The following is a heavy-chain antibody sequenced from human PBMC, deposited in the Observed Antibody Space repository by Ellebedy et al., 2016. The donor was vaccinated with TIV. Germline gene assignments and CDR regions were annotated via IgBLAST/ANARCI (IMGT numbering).Heavy chain of an antibody. Sequence: AASVKVSCKASGFSFTGYYIHWVRQAPGQGLEWMGWITPNSGRTKYAQKFQDWVTITRDTSISTADMELTRLRSADTAVYYCARKTGNRGDFDIWGQGTMVAVSS. V-gene: IGHV1-2*04. CDR3: ARKTGNRGDFDI. CDR2: ITPNSGRT. D-gene: IGHD7-27*01. J-gene: IGHJ3*02. CDR1: GFSFTGYY.